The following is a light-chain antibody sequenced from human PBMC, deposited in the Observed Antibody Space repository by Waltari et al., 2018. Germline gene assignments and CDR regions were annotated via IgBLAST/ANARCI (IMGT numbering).Light chain of an antibody. Sequence: ENVLTQSPGTLSLSPGEGAALSCRASQIVFSDSLAWYQHKPGQAPRLLTYGASNRATGIPDRFRGSGSGTDFTLTISSLEPEDFAIYYCQQYSGSPRTFGQGTKVEIK. CDR3: QQYSGSPRT. CDR1: QIVFSDS. CDR2: GAS. V-gene: IGKV3-20*01. J-gene: IGKJ1*01.